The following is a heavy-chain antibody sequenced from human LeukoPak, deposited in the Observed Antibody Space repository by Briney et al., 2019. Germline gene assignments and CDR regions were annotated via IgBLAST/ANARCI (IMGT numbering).Heavy chain of an antibody. J-gene: IGHJ5*02. D-gene: IGHD6-6*01. CDR3: ASSVGDSRSSNWFDP. V-gene: IGHV3-66*01. CDR2: IYSGGST. CDR1: GFTFSSYE. Sequence: PGGSLRLSCAASGFTFSSYEMNWVRQAPGKGLEWVAVIYSGGSTYYADSVKGRFIISRDNSKNTLYLQMNSLRAEDTATYYCASSVGDSRSSNWFDPWGQGTLVTVSS.